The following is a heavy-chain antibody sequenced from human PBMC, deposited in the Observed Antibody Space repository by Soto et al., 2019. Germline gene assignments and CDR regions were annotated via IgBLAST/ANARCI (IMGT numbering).Heavy chain of an antibody. V-gene: IGHV3-48*02. J-gene: IGHJ5*02. CDR2: ISSSSSTI. CDR1: GFTFSSYS. CDR3: AREGGSLNWFDT. D-gene: IGHD1-26*01. Sequence: EVQLVESGGGLVQPGGSLRLSCAASGFTFSSYSMNWVRQAPGKGLEWVSYISSSSSTIYYADSVKGRFTISRDNAKNSLYPQMISLRDEDTAVCYCAREGGSLNWFDTWGQVTLVTVSS.